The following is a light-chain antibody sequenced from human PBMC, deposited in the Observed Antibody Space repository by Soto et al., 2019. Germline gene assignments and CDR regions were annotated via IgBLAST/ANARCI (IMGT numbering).Light chain of an antibody. Sequence: DIQMTQSPSTLSASAGDRVTITCRASQSISSWLAWYQQKPGKAPKLLIYKASSLESGVPSRFSGSGSGTEFTLTISSLQPDDFATYYCQRYNSYPLTFGGGIKVDI. J-gene: IGKJ4*01. CDR3: QRYNSYPLT. CDR1: QSISSW. CDR2: KAS. V-gene: IGKV1-5*03.